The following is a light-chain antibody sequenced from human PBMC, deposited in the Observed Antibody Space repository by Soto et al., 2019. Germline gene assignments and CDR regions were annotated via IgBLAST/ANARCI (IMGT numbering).Light chain of an antibody. V-gene: IGKV3-11*01. CDR3: QQRSNWPLLT. CDR2: DAS. Sequence: EIVLTQSPATLSLSPGERATLSGRASQSISSYLAWYQQKPGQAPRLLIYDASNRATGIPARFSGSGSETDFTLTISSLEPEDFAVYYCQQRSNWPLLTFGGGTKVEIK. CDR1: QSISSY. J-gene: IGKJ4*01.